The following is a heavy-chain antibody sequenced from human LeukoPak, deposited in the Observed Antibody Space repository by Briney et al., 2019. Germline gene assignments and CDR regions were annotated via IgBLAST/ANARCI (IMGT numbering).Heavy chain of an antibody. CDR2: IDTSGST. D-gene: IGHD2-2*01. Sequence: SQTLSLTCTVSGGSISSGSYYWSWIRQPAGKGLEWIGRIDTSGSTNYNPSLKSRVTISVDTSKNQFSLKLSSVTAADTAVYYCARGGERYCSSTSCSLDYWGQGTLVTVSS. CDR3: ARGGERYCSSTSCSLDY. J-gene: IGHJ4*02. V-gene: IGHV4-61*02. CDR1: GGSISSGSYY.